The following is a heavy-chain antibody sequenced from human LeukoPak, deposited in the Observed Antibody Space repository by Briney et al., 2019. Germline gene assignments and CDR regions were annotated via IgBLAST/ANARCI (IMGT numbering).Heavy chain of an antibody. V-gene: IGHV3-30*09. CDR3: AKVIGYDFWSGYDY. J-gene: IGHJ4*02. D-gene: IGHD3-3*01. CDR2: ISYDGSNK. Sequence: HPGGSLRLSCAASGFTFSSYAMHWVRQAPGKGLEWVAVISYDGSNKYYADSVKGRFAISRDNAKNSLYLQMNSLRAEDTALYYCAKVIGYDFWSGYDYWGQGTLVTVSS. CDR1: GFTFSSYA.